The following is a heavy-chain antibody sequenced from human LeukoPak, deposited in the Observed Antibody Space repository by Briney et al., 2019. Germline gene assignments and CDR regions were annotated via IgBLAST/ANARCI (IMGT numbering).Heavy chain of an antibody. J-gene: IGHJ3*02. CDR1: GGTFSSYA. Sequence: SVKASCKASGGTFSSYAISWVRQAPGQGLEWMGGIIPIFGTANYAQKFQGRVTITADESTSTAYMELSSLRSEDTAVYYCAGDIVVVVAATGLSAFDIWGQGTMVTVSS. CDR2: IIPIFGTA. D-gene: IGHD2-15*01. V-gene: IGHV1-69*13. CDR3: AGDIVVVVAATGLSAFDI.